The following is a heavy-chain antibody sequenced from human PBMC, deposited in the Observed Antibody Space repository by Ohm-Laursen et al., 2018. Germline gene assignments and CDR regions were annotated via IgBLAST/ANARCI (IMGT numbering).Heavy chain of an antibody. V-gene: IGHV3-23*01. CDR3: ARDRYYDFWSGSKVLDY. D-gene: IGHD3-3*01. J-gene: IGHJ4*02. Sequence: SVKGRFTISRDNSKNTLYLQMSSLRAEDTAVYYCARDRYYDFWSGSKVLDYWGQGTLVTVSS.